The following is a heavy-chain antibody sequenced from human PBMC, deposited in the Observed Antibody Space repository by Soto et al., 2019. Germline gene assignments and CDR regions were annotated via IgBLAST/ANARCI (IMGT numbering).Heavy chain of an antibody. V-gene: IGHV3-33*01. D-gene: IGHD3-10*01. Sequence: VAVIWYDGSNKYYADSVKGRFTISRDNSKNTLYLQMNSLRAEDTAVYYCARELVLLWFGEISAYYYGMDVWGQGTTVTVSS. J-gene: IGHJ6*02. CDR2: IWYDGSNK. CDR3: ARELVLLWFGEISAYYYGMDV.